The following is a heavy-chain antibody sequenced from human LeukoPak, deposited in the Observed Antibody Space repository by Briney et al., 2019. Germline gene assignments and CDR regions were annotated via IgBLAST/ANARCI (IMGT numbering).Heavy chain of an antibody. V-gene: IGHV3-21*01. CDR3: ARDQWGAARHFDY. J-gene: IGHJ4*02. D-gene: IGHD6-6*01. CDR1: GFTLSSYR. Sequence: GRSLRLSCAASGFTLSSYRMNWVRPPPGKGLEWVSSISSSSSYIYYADSVKGRFTISRDNAKNALYLQMNSLRAEDTAVYYCARDQWGAARHFDYWGQGTLVTVSS. CDR2: ISSSSSYI.